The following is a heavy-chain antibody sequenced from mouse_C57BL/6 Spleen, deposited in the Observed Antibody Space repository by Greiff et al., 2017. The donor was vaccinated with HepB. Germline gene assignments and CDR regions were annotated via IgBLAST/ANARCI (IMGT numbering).Heavy chain of an antibody. V-gene: IGHV7-3*01. CDR2: IRNKANGYTT. CDR1: GFTFTDYY. CDR3: ARYSDYGHAMDY. Sequence: DVMLVESGGGLVQPGGSLSLSCAASGFTFTDYYMSWVRQPPGKALEWLGFIRNKANGYTTEYSASVKGRFTISRDNSQSILYLQMNALRAEDSATYYCARYSDYGHAMDYWGQGTSVTVSS. J-gene: IGHJ4*01. D-gene: IGHD1-1*02.